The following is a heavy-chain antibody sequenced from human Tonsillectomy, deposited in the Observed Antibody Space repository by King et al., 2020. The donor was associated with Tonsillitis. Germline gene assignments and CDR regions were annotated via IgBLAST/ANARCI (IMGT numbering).Heavy chain of an antibody. CDR2: ISGDDGST. V-gene: IGHV3-23*01. D-gene: IGHD6-6*01. CDR1: GFTFSSYA. J-gene: IGHJ5*02. CDR3: AKEAEYSSWNWFDP. Sequence: AASGFTFSSYAMSWVRQAPGKGLEWVSAISGDDGSTYYVDSVKGRFTITRDNSKNTLYLQMNSLRAEDTAVYYCAKEAEYSSWNWFDPWGQGTLVTVSS.